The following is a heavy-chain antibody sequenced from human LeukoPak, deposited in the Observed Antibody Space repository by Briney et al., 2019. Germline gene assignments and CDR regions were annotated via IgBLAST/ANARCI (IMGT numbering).Heavy chain of an antibody. Sequence: GGSLRLSCAGSGFTLSSDWVHWVRQVPGKGLVWAARISRESDGSGTNYADSVKGRFSISRDRATNTVHLQMNSLRAEDTAVYYCAKDTVASFFDHWGQGTLVTVSS. D-gene: IGHD5-12*01. V-gene: IGHV3-74*01. J-gene: IGHJ4*02. CDR1: GFTLSSDW. CDR2: ISRESDGSGT. CDR3: AKDTVASFFDH.